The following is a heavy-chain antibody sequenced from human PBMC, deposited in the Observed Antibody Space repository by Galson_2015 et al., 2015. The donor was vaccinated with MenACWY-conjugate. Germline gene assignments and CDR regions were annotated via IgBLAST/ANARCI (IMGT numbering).Heavy chain of an antibody. Sequence: LVKPTQTLTCSVSGGSINSGGYHWTWIRQHPEKGLEWIGYIYYSGTTSYNPALKSRITISVDTSKNQFSLSLSSVTAADTAVYYCARVNHYDSIAYYFDYWGQGTLVTVSS. V-gene: IGHV4-31*03. CDR3: ARVNHYDSIAYYFDY. J-gene: IGHJ4*02. D-gene: IGHD3-22*01. CDR1: GGSINSGGYH. CDR2: IYYSGTT.